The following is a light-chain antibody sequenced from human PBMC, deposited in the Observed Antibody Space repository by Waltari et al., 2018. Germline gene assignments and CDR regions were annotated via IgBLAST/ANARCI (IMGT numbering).Light chain of an antibody. CDR2: EVR. V-gene: IGLV2-23*02. J-gene: IGLJ7*01. Sequence: QSALTQPASVSGSPGQSITISCTGTSRDVGSYNLVSWYQQHPGKAPKLMIYEVRMRPSGVSNRFSGSKSGNTASLTISGLQAEDEADYYCCSYAGSSTYAVFGGGTQLTVL. CDR1: SRDVGSYNL. CDR3: CSYAGSSTYAV.